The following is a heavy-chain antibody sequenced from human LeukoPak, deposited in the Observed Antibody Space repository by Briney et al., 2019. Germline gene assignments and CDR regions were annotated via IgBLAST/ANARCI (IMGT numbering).Heavy chain of an antibody. J-gene: IGHJ3*02. D-gene: IGHD3-3*01. V-gene: IGHV4-59*01. CDR2: IYYSGST. CDR1: GGSISSYY. CDR3: ARGGTYYDFWSGYRDAFDI. Sequence: SETLSLTCTVSGGSISSYYWSWIRQPPGKGLERIGYIYYSGSTNYNPSLKSRVTISVDTSKNQFSLKLSSVTAADTAVYYCARGGTYYDFWSGYRDAFDIWGQGTMVTVSS.